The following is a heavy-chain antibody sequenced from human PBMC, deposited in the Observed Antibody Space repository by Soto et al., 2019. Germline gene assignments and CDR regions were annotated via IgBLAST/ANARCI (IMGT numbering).Heavy chain of an antibody. CDR2: ISGSGGST. J-gene: IGHJ4*02. V-gene: IGHV3-23*01. D-gene: IGHD2-2*01. CDR3: AKDSILNIVVVPAASLYYFDY. CDR1: GFTFSSYA. Sequence: GGSLRLSCAASGFTFSSYAMSWVRQAPGKGLEWVSAISGSGGSTYYADSVKGRFTISRDNSKNTLYLQMNSLRAEDTAVYYCAKDSILNIVVVPAASLYYFDYWGQGTLVTVSS.